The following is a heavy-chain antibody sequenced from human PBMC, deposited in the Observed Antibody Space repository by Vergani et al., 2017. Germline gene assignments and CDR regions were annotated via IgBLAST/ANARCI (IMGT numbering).Heavy chain of an antibody. Sequence: EVQLLQSGGGVIQPGGSVRLSCAASGFTFIACPMTWVRQAPGKGLEWVSAISSLYPSTYFADSVKGRFTISRENSKNMLYLQMTSLRAEDTAVYYCARRSYDTTPYWQECYDCWGQGTLVSVSS. CDR2: ISSLYPST. D-gene: IGHD3-22*01. J-gene: IGHJ4*02. CDR1: GFTFIACP. CDR3: ARRSYDTTPYWQECYDC. V-gene: IGHV3-23*01.